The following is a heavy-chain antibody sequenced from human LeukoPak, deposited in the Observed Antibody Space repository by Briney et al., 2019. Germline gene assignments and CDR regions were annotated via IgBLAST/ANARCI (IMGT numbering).Heavy chain of an antibody. D-gene: IGHD3-22*01. CDR1: GGTFSSYA. Sequence: ASVKVSCKASGGTFSSYAISWVRQAPGQGLEWMGRITPIFGTANYAQKFQGRVTITTDESTSTAYMELSSLRSEDTAVYYCARDEVSQRGTMIVVAQGYWGQGTLVTVSS. J-gene: IGHJ4*02. CDR3: ARDEVSQRGTMIVVAQGY. CDR2: ITPIFGTA. V-gene: IGHV1-69*05.